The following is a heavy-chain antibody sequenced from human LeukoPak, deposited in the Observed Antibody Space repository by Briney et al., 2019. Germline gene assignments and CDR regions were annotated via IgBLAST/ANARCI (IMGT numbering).Heavy chain of an antibody. CDR2: IYYSGST. Sequence: SETLSLTCTVSGGSIRSSSYYWGWIRQPPGKGLEWIGNIYYSGSTYYNPSLKSRVTISVDTSKNQFSLKLSSVTAADTAVYYCARDARSVQNYVYLYYFMDVWGKGTTVTVSS. J-gene: IGHJ6*03. D-gene: IGHD3-16*01. V-gene: IGHV4-39*07. CDR3: ARDARSVQNYVYLYYFMDV. CDR1: GGSIRSSSYY.